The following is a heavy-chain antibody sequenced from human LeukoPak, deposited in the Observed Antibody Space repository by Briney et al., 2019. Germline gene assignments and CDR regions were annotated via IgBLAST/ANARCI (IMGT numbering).Heavy chain of an antibody. V-gene: IGHV1-8*01. J-gene: IGHJ4*02. CDR3: ARVAVYYDSSGYLPPYFDY. Sequence: ASVKVSCKASGYTFTSYDINWVRQATGQGLEWMGWMNPNSGNTGYAQKFQGRVTMTRNTSISTAYMELSSLRSEDTAVYYCARVAVYYDSSGYLPPYFDYWGQGTLVTVSS. CDR2: MNPNSGNT. D-gene: IGHD3-22*01. CDR1: GYTFTSYD.